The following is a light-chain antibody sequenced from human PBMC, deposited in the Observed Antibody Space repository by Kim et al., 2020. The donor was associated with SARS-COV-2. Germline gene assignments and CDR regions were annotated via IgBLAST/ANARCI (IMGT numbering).Light chain of an antibody. J-gene: IGLJ3*02. V-gene: IGLV3-19*01. CDR3: NSRDSSGNHWV. CDR2: GKN. Sequence: ALGQTVRITCQGASLRSYYASWYQQKPGQAPVLGIYGKNNRPAGIPDRFAGSSSGNTASLTITGAQAEDEADYYCNSRDSSGNHWVFGGGTQLTVL. CDR1: SLRSYY.